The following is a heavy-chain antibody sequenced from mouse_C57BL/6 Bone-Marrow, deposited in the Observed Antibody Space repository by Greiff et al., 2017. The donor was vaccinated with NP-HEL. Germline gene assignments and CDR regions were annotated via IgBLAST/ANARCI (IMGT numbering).Heavy chain of an antibody. CDR2: IDPSDSYT. CDR1: GYTFTSYW. CDR3: ARPLYGNSPYFDY. Sequence: QVQLKQPGAELVKPGASVKLSCKASGYTFTSYWMQWVKQRPGQGLEWIGEIDPSDSYTNYNQKFKGKATLTVDTSSSTAYMQLSSLTSEDSAVYYCARPLYGNSPYFDYWGQGTTLTVSS. V-gene: IGHV1-50*01. J-gene: IGHJ2*01. D-gene: IGHD1-1*01.